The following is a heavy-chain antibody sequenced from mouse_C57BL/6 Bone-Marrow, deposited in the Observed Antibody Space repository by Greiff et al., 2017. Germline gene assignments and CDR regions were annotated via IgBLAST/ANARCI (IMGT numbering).Heavy chain of an antibody. J-gene: IGHJ2*01. CDR3: ARSPLYYYGSSPYFDY. Sequence: DVQLVESGGDLVKPGGSLKLSCAASGFTFSSYGMSWVRQTPDKRLEWVATISSGGSYTYYPDSVKGRFTISRDNAKNTLYLQMSSLKSEDTAMYYCARSPLYYYGSSPYFDYWGQGTTLTVSS. V-gene: IGHV5-6*01. CDR1: GFTFSSYG. D-gene: IGHD1-1*01. CDR2: ISSGGSYT.